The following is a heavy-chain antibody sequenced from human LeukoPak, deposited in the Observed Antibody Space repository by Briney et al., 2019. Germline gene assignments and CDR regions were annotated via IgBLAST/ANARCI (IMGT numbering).Heavy chain of an antibody. CDR2: INHSGST. CDR3: ARGRGYCSGGSCQASYFDY. Sequence: SETLSLTCAVYGGFFSGYYWSWIRQPPGKGLEWIGEINHSGSTNYNPSLKSRVTISVDTSKNQFSLKLSSVTAADTAVYYCARGRGYCSGGSCQASYFDYWGQGTLVTVSS. V-gene: IGHV4-34*01. CDR1: GGFFSGYY. D-gene: IGHD2-15*01. J-gene: IGHJ4*02.